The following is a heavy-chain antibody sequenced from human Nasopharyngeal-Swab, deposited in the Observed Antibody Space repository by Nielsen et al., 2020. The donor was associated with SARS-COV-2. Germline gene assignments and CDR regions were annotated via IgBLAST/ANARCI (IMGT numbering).Heavy chain of an antibody. D-gene: IGHD2-2*02. CDR3: ARAGAYCSSTSCYIDY. Sequence: GESLKISCAASGFTFSSYGMHWVRQAPGKGLEWVAIIYYDGSKKYYADSVNGRFTISRDNSKNTLYLQMNSLRGEDTAVYYCARAGAYCSSTSCYIDYWGQGTLVTVSS. CDR1: GFTFSSYG. V-gene: IGHV3-33*01. CDR2: IYYDGSKK. J-gene: IGHJ4*02.